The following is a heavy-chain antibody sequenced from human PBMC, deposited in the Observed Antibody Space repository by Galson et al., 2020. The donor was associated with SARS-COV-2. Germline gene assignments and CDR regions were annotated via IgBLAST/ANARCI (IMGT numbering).Heavy chain of an antibody. V-gene: IGHV3-53*01. J-gene: IGHJ4*02. CDR2: IYSGGST. D-gene: IGHD2-15*01. Sequence: GGSLRLSCAASGFTVSSNYMSWVRQAPGKGLEWVSVIYSGGSTYYADSVKGRFTISRDNSKNTLYLQMNSLRAEDTAVYYCARDLRGGSIPHDWGQGTLVTVSS. CDR3: ARDLRGGSIPHD. CDR1: GFTVSSNY.